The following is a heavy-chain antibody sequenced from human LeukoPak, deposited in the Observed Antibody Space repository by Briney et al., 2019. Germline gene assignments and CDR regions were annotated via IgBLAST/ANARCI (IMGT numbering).Heavy chain of an antibody. J-gene: IGHJ6*02. D-gene: IGHD6-13*01. Sequence: GASVKVSCKASVYTFTSYYMHWVRQAPGQGLEWMGIINPSGGSTSYAQKFQGRVTMTRDTSTSTIYMELSSLRSEDTAVYYCARDRGRSWYPYYYYYYGMDVWGQGTTVTVSS. CDR1: VYTFTSYY. V-gene: IGHV1-46*01. CDR2: INPSGGST. CDR3: ARDRGRSWYPYYYYYYGMDV.